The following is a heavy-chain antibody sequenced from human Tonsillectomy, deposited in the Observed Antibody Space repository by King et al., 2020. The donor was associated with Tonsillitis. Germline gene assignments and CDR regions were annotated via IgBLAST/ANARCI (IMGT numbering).Heavy chain of an antibody. CDR1: GFTFSDHY. J-gene: IGHJ6*03. Sequence: VQLVESGGGLVKPGGSLRLSCEASGFTFSDHYMSWIRQAPGKGLEYISYISSSGSYTNYADSVKGRFTISRDNAKNSLYLQMTSLRAEDTAVYYCARWVVPTARDRGSCDVWGKGTTGTGS. V-gene: IGHV3-11*05. D-gene: IGHD2-15*01. CDR2: ISSSGSYT. CDR3: ARWVVPTARDRGSCDV.